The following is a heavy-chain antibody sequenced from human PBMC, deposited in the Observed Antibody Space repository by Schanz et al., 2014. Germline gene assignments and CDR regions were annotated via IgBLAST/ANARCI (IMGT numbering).Heavy chain of an antibody. CDR1: GFTFSSYA. J-gene: IGHJ4*01. CDR3: AREQIMAAAGLVDY. CDR2: ISNDGSIK. D-gene: IGHD6-13*01. V-gene: IGHV3-30-3*01. Sequence: QVQLLQFGGGVVQPGRSLRLSCAASGFTFSSYAMHWVRQAPGKGLEWVALISNDGSIKYYADSVKGRFTMSRDNSKNTLYLQMNSLRAEDTAVYYCAREQIMAAAGLVDYWGHGTLVTVSS.